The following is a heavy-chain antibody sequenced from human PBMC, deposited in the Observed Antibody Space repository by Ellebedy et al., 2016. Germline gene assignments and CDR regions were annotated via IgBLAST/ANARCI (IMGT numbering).Heavy chain of an antibody. CDR3: ARVEFSYGYEVPYMDV. J-gene: IGHJ6*03. CDR2: IRTESSTI. D-gene: IGHD5-18*01. V-gene: IGHV3-48*04. CDR1: GFTFSSYN. Sequence: GESLKISCAASGFTFSSYNMNWVRQAPGKGLEWVSYIRTESSTIYYADSVKGRFTISRDNTKNSLYLQMNNLRAEDTAVYYCARVEFSYGYEVPYMDVWGKGTTVTVSS.